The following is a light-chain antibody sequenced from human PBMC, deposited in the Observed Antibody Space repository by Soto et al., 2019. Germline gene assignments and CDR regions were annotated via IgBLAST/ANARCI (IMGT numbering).Light chain of an antibody. CDR2: QVT. V-gene: IGLV2-14*01. Sequence: QSVLTQPASVSGSPGQSITVSCTGTSSDVGGYYYVSWYQVHPGKAPKLMIFQVTNRPSGVSNRFSGSKSGNTASLTISGLRAEDEADYDCCSYSSSSTFYVFGTGTKVTVL. CDR3: CSYSSSSTFYV. CDR1: SSDVGGYYY. J-gene: IGLJ1*01.